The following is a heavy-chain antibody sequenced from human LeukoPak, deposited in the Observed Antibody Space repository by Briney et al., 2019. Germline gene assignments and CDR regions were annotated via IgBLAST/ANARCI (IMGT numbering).Heavy chain of an antibody. CDR3: ARESRGRFDY. J-gene: IGHJ4*02. CDR2: IYHSGTT. Sequence: SETLSLTCTVSGGSISSYFWSWIRQPSGKGLEWIGYIYHSGTTNFNPSLKSRVTMSQDTSKNQFSLRLRSVTAADTAVYYCARESRGRFDYRGQGALVTVSS. CDR1: GGSISSYF. V-gene: IGHV4-59*01.